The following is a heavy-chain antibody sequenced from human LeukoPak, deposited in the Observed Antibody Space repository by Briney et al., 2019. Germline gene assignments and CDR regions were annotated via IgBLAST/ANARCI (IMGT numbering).Heavy chain of an antibody. CDR1: GGSISSGSYY. Sequence: SQTLSLTCTVSGGSISSGSYYWSWIRQPAGKGLEWIGRIYTSGSTNYNPSLKSRVTISVDTSKNQFSLNLNSVTAADTAVYYCARESTGFVIDYWGQGTLVTVSS. CDR3: ARESTGFVIDY. D-gene: IGHD1-1*01. V-gene: IGHV4-61*02. CDR2: IYTSGST. J-gene: IGHJ4*02.